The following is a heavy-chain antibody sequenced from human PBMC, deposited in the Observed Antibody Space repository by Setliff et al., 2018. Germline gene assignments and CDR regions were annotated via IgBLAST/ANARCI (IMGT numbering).Heavy chain of an antibody. CDR1: GASISDYY. Sequence: PSETLSLTCAVSGASISDYYWTWIRQPAGKELEWIGRINTSGTTRYNPSLRSRATLAVDESMNRFSLNLNSVTAADTAVYYCAGGLPGDYDFNCFDTWGQGALVTVSS. CDR2: INTSGTT. J-gene: IGHJ5*02. D-gene: IGHD3-3*01. CDR3: AGGLPGDYDFNCFDT. V-gene: IGHV4-4*07.